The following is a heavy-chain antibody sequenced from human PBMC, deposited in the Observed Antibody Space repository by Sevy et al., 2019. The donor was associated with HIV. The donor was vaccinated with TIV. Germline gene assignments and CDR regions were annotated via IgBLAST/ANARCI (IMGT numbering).Heavy chain of an antibody. CDR2: INVNSGGT. Sequence: ASVKVSCKASGYTFSDYYMHWVRQAPGQGLEWMGWINVNSGGTNYARDFRGRVTKARDTSISTAYMELIGLTFDDPAVYYCASEGFPLAAVTGVNYGFDYWGQGTLVTVSS. D-gene: IGHD2-21*02. CDR1: GYTFSDYY. CDR3: ASEGFPLAAVTGVNYGFDY. V-gene: IGHV1-2*02. J-gene: IGHJ4*02.